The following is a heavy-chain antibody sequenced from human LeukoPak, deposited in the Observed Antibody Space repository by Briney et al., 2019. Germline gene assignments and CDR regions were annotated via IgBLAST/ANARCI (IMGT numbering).Heavy chain of an antibody. CDR3: ARPYYYDSSPDAFDI. CDR2: ITRSSNYI. J-gene: IGHJ3*02. D-gene: IGHD3-22*01. Sequence: PGGSLRLSCAASGFPFSSYTMNWVRQAPGKGLEWISSITRSSNYIYYADSMKGRFTISRDHSKNTLYLQMNSLRAEDTAVYYCARPYYYDSSPDAFDIWGQGTMVTVSS. V-gene: IGHV3-21*01. CDR1: GFPFSSYT.